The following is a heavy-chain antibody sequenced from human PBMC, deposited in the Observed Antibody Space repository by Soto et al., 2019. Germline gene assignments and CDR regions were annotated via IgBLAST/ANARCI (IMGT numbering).Heavy chain of an antibody. V-gene: IGHV4-38-2*02. J-gene: IGHJ5*02. CDR2: IYHSGST. CDR3: ARDEPDSAVAGTGGNWFDP. Sequence: PSETLSLTCAVSGYSISSGYYWGWIRQPPGKGLEWIGSIYHSGSTYYNPSLKSRVTISVDTSKNQFSLKLSSVTAADTAVYYCARDEPDSAVAGTGGNWFDPWGQGTQVTVS. CDR1: GYSISSGYY. D-gene: IGHD6-19*01.